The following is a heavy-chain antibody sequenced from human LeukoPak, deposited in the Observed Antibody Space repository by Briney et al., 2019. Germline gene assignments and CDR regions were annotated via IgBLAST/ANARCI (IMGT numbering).Heavy chain of an antibody. J-gene: IGHJ6*03. Sequence: GGSLRLACAVSGFTFSDYTMTWVRQAGGKGVEWVSYISTSSSTIYYADSVKGRFTISRDNTKNALYLQMNSLRAEDTAVYYCARVPSGYTLGYGYYYYYMDVWGKGTTVTVSS. CDR2: ISTSSSTI. CDR3: ARVPSGYTLGYGYYYYYMDV. D-gene: IGHD5-18*01. V-gene: IGHV3-48*04. CDR1: GFTFSDYT.